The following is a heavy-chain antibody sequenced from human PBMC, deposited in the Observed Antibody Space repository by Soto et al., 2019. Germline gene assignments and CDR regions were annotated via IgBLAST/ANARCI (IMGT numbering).Heavy chain of an antibody. CDR2: ISASGGST. D-gene: IGHD6-19*01. CDR1: GFTFSSCA. CDR3: AKDLSGWPRRFGY. J-gene: IGHJ4*02. Sequence: GGSLRLSCAASGFTFSSCAMSWVRQSPGKGLEWVSGISASGGSTYYADSAKGRFTISRDNSKNTLYMQMNSLRAEDTAVFYCAKDLSGWPRRFGYWGQGTLVTVSS. V-gene: IGHV3-23*01.